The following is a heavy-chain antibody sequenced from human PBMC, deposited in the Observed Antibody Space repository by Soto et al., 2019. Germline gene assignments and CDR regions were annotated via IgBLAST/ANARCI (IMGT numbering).Heavy chain of an antibody. CDR2: ISGSGGST. Sequence: PGGSLRLSFAASGFTFSSYAMSWVRQAPGKGLEWVSAISGSGGSTYYADSVKGRFTISRDNSKNTLYLQMNSLRAEDTAVYYCAKPPSIAARLYYYGMDVWGQGTTVTVSS. CDR1: GFTFSSYA. J-gene: IGHJ6*02. D-gene: IGHD6-6*01. V-gene: IGHV3-23*01. CDR3: AKPPSIAARLYYYGMDV.